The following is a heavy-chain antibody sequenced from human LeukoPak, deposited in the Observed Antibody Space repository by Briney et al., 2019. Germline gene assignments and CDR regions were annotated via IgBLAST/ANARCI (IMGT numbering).Heavy chain of an antibody. V-gene: IGHV1-2*02. D-gene: IGHD3-16*01. Sequence: ASVNVSCKASGYTFTGYYLHWVRQAPGQGLEWMGWINPDSGGTSYEQNFQGRVTMTRDTSISTAYMELSRLRSDDTAVYYCATRLGGPDYWGQGTLVTVSS. CDR3: ATRLGGPDY. J-gene: IGHJ4*02. CDR1: GYTFTGYY. CDR2: INPDSGGT.